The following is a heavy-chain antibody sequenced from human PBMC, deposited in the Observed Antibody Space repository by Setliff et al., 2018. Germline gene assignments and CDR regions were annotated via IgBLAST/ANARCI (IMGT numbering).Heavy chain of an antibody. J-gene: IGHJ4*02. V-gene: IGHV1-18*04. CDR1: GCTFAGYY. D-gene: IGHD2-2*01. Sequence: GASVKVSCKASGCTFAGYYMHWVRQAPGQGLEWVGWISPYSGNTYYAPKFQGRITMTTDTSTTTACMELKSLRSDDTAIYYCSRLVRYCTRTSCQRLSGDDYWGQGALVTVSS. CDR2: ISPYSGNT. CDR3: SRLVRYCTRTSCQRLSGDDY.